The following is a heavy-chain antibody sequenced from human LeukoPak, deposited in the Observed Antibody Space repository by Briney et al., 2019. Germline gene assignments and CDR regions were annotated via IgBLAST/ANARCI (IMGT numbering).Heavy chain of an antibody. CDR3: ARHVKTYDYVWGGKGPFDY. Sequence: GESLKISCKGSGYSFTSYWIGWLRQMPGKGLEWMGIIYPGDSDTRYSPSFQGQVTISADKSISTAYLQWSSLKASDTAMYYCARHVKTYDYVWGGKGPFDYWGQGTLVTVSS. D-gene: IGHD3-16*01. J-gene: IGHJ4*02. V-gene: IGHV5-51*01. CDR1: GYSFTSYW. CDR2: IYPGDSDT.